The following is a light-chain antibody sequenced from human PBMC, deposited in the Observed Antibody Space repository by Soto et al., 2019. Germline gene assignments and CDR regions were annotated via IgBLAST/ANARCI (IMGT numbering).Light chain of an antibody. CDR3: SSYEGSNNYV. CDR2: EVS. J-gene: IGLJ1*01. CDR1: RTDVGGYNF. Sequence: QSALTQPASVSGSPGQSITISCTGTRTDVGGYNFVSWYQQHPGKAPKLIIYEVSNRLSGVSNRFSGSKSDNTASLTISGLQAEDEADYYCSSYEGSNNYVFGTGTKVTVL. V-gene: IGLV2-14*01.